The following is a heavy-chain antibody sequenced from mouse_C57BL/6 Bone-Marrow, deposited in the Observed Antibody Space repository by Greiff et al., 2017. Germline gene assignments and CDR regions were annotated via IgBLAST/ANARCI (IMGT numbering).Heavy chain of an antibody. CDR3: ARGDCAMDY. V-gene: IGHV1-59*01. CDR2: IDPSDSYT. J-gene: IGHJ4*01. Sequence: VQLQQPGAELVRPGTSVKLSCKASGYTFTSYWMPWVKQRPGQGLEWIGVIDPSDSYTNYNQKFKGKATLTVDTSSSTAYMQLSSLTSEDSAVYYCARGDCAMDYWGQGTSVTVSS. CDR1: GYTFTSYW.